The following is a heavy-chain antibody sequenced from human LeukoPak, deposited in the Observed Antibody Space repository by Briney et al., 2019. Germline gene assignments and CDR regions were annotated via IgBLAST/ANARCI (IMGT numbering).Heavy chain of an antibody. CDR3: ARYYYGSGSYYRPSY. CDR2: ITSSGTTI. V-gene: IGHV3-11*04. CDR1: GFTFSDYY. D-gene: IGHD3-10*01. Sequence: PGGSLRLSCAASGFTFSDYYMSWIRQAPGKGLEWLSYITSSGTTIYYADSVKGRFSISRDNAKNSLYLQMNSLRAEDTAVYYCARYYYGSGSYYRPSYWGQGTLVTVSS. J-gene: IGHJ4*02.